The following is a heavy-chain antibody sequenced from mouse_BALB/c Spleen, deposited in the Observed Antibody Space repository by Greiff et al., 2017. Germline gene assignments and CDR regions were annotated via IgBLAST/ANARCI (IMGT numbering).Heavy chain of an antibody. CDR3: ARGGGWLLPWFAY. V-gene: IGHV1-87*01. CDR1: GYTFTSYW. CDR2: IYPGDGYT. D-gene: IGHD2-3*01. J-gene: IGHJ3*01. Sequence: QVQLKESGAELARPGASVKLSCKASGYTFTSYWMQWVKQRPGQGLEWIGAIYPGDGYTRYTQKFKGKATLTADKSSSTAYMQLSSLASEDSAVYDCARGGGWLLPWFAYWGQGTLVTVSA.